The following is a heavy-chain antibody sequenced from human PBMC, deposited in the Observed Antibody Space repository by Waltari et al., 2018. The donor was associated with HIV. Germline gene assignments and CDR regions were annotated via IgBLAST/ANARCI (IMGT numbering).Heavy chain of an antibody. Sequence: QVQLVQSGAEVKKPGSSVKVSCKASGGTFSSYAISWVRQAPGQGLEWMGGIIPIFGTANYAQKFQGRVTITADESTSTAYMELSSLRSEDTAVYYCARVKLRLHYYYYYGMDVWGQGTTVTVSS. J-gene: IGHJ6*02. CDR3: ARVKLRLHYYYYYGMDV. V-gene: IGHV1-69*01. CDR1: GGTFSSYA. CDR2: IIPIFGTA. D-gene: IGHD2-15*01.